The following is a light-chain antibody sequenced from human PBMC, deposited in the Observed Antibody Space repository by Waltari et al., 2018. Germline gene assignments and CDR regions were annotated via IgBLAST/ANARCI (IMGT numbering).Light chain of an antibody. Sequence: EIVMTQSPATLSVSPGERATLSCRASQSVSSKLAWYQQKHGQAPRLLIYGAAASATGVPGRFSGSGSGPEYILTISSLQSEDFAVYYCQHHNNWPPRWTFGQGTKVEIK. CDR1: QSVSSK. CDR2: GAA. V-gene: IGKV3-15*01. CDR3: QHHNNWPPRWT. J-gene: IGKJ1*01.